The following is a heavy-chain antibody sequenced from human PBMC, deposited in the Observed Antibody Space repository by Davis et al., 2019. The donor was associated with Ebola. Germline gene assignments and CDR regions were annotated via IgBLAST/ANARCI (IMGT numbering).Heavy chain of an antibody. V-gene: IGHV3-53*01. J-gene: IGHJ4*02. CDR2: IYSGGTT. CDR1: GFSVSSNY. CDR3: TREVADTSITQ. D-gene: IGHD6-19*01. Sequence: GGSLRLSCAASGFSVSSNYMNWVRQAPGKGLEWVSVIYSGGTTYYADSVKGRFTISRDNSKNTLNLQMNSLRAEDTAMYYCTREVADTSITQWGQGTLVTVSS.